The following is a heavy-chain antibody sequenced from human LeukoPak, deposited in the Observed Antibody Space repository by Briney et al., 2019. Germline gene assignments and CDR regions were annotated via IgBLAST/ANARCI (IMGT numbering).Heavy chain of an antibody. CDR2: IRSGSSYI. Sequence: GGSLRLSCAASGFTFSSYSMNWVRQAPGKGLEWVSSIRSGSSYIYYADSVKGRFTISRDNAENSLYLQMNSLRAEDTAVYYCTRVRVVVPSAFDYCDFWGQGTPVTVSS. CDR1: GFTFSSYS. D-gene: IGHD2-2*01. V-gene: IGHV3-21*01. J-gene: IGHJ4*02. CDR3: TRVRVVVPSAFDYCDF.